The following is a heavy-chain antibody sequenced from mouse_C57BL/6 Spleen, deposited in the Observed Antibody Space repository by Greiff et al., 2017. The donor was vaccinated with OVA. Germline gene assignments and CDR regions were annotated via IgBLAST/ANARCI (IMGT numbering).Heavy chain of an antibody. D-gene: IGHD1-1*01. Sequence: VQLKESGEGLVKPGGSLKLSCAASGFTFSSYAMSWVRQTPEKRLEWVAYISSGGDYIYYADTVKGRFTISRDNARNTLYLQMSSLKSEDTAMYYCTREPDYYGSSYGYFDVWGTGTTVTVSS. CDR2: ISSGGDYI. J-gene: IGHJ1*03. V-gene: IGHV5-9-1*02. CDR3: TREPDYYGSSYGYFDV. CDR1: GFTFSSYA.